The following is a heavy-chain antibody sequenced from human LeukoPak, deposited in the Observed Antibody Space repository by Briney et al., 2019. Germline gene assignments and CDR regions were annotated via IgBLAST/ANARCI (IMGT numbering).Heavy chain of an antibody. CDR1: GFTFSSYW. V-gene: IGHV3-7*05. CDR2: IKEDGSEK. D-gene: IGHD5-24*01. CDR3: AKNPRRDGSPGSD. Sequence: PGGSLRLSCGASGFTFSSYWMSWVRQAPGKGLEWVANIKEDGSEKNYVDSVRGRFTISRDNAKNSLYLQMNSLRAEDTAVYYCAKNPRRDGSPGSDWGQGTLVTVSS. J-gene: IGHJ4*02.